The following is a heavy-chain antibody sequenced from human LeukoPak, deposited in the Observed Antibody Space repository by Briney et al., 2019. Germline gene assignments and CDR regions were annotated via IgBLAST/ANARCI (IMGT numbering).Heavy chain of an antibody. Sequence: GGSLRLSCAASGFTFSNYAMSWVRLRQAPGKGLEWVSAISGSGGSTYYADSVKGRFTISRDNAENSLYLQMNSLRAEDTAVYYCARGQRGLDSWGQGTLVTVSS. D-gene: IGHD5-24*01. CDR1: GFTFSNYA. CDR2: ISGSGGST. J-gene: IGHJ4*02. CDR3: ARGQRGLDS. V-gene: IGHV3-23*01.